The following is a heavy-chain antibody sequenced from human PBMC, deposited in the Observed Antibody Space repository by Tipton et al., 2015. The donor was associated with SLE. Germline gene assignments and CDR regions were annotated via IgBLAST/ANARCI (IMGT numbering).Heavy chain of an antibody. J-gene: IGHJ4*02. V-gene: IGHV4-4*08. D-gene: IGHD2-8*01. CDR3: ARSPYDGPFDY. CDR2: IYTSGSS. CDR1: GGSISSYY. Sequence: TLSLTCTVSGGSISSYYWSWIRQPPGKGLEWIGYIYTSGSSNYNPSLESRVTIFLDTSRNQFSLKLTFVTAADTAVYYCARSPYDGPFDYWGQGTLVTASS.